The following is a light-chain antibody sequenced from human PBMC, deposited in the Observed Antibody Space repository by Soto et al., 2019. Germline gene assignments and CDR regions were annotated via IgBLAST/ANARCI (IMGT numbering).Light chain of an antibody. Sequence: EIVLTQSPGTLSLSPGERATLSCRASQSVSSSYLAWYQQKPGHAPSLRIYGASSRATGIPDRLSGSGSGTDFTLTISRLEPEDFAVYYCQQYGSSITFGQGTRLEIK. CDR2: GAS. CDR3: QQYGSSIT. CDR1: QSVSSSY. J-gene: IGKJ5*01. V-gene: IGKV3-20*01.